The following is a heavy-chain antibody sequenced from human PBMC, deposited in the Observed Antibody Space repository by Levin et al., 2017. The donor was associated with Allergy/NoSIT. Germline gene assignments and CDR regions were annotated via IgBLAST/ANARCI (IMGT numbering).Heavy chain of an antibody. J-gene: IGHJ5*02. CDR2: IYYSGIT. V-gene: IGHV4-59*01. CDR1: GGSISSYY. D-gene: IGHD3-10*01. Sequence: SETLSLTCTVSGGSISSYYWSWIRQPPGKGLEWIGYIYYSGITNYNSSLKSRVTISVDTSKNQFSLKLSSVTAADTAVYYCARTLMVRGVIDWFDPWGQGTLVTVSA. CDR3: ARTLMVRGVIDWFDP.